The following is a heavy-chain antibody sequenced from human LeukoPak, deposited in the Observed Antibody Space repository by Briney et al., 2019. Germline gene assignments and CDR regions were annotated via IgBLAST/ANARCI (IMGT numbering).Heavy chain of an antibody. D-gene: IGHD2-21*02. CDR2: ISGSGGST. J-gene: IGHJ4*02. CDR3: AKSHHVTAIDY. V-gene: IGHV3-23*01. CDR1: GFTFSNYG. Sequence: GGPLRLSCAASGFTFSNYGMSWVRQAPGKGLEWVSAISGSGGSTYCADSVKGRFTISRDNSKNTLYLQMNSLRAEDTAVYYCAKSHHVTAIDYWGQGTLVTVSS.